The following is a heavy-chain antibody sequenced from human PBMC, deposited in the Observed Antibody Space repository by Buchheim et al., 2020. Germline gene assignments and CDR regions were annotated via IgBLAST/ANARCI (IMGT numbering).Heavy chain of an antibody. CDR3: ARVMTPAFGGYGMDV. D-gene: IGHD3-22*01. V-gene: IGHV1-2*04. Sequence: QVQLVQSGAEVKKPGASVKVSCKASGYTFTGNYMHWVRQAPGQGLEWMGWINPNSGGTNYAQKFQGWVTMTRDTSISKAYMELSRLRSDDTAVYYCARVMTPAFGGYGMDVWGQGTT. CDR1: GYTFTGNY. J-gene: IGHJ6*02. CDR2: INPNSGGT.